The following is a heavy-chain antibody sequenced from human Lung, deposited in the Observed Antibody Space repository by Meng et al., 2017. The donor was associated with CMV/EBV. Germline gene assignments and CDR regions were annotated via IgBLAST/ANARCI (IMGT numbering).Heavy chain of an antibody. J-gene: IGHJ4*02. CDR2: INPSGGRT. CDR3: ARGRGPSGNWYIDY. CDR1: GYTFTSYH. V-gene: IGHV1-46*01. D-gene: IGHD6-13*01. Sequence: ASVKVSCKASGYTFTSYHIHWVRQAPGQGLECMGRINPSGGRTSYAHNFQGRVTMTRDTSTSTVYMELSSLRSGDTAVYYCARGRGPSGNWYIDYRGQGSLVTVSS.